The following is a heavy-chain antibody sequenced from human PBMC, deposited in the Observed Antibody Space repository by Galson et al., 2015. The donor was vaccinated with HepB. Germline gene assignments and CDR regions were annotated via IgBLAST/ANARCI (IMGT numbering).Heavy chain of an antibody. Sequence: SLRLSCAASGFTFSSYSMNWVRQAPGKGLEWVSSISSSSSYIYYADSVKGRFTISRDNAKNSLYLQMNSLRAEDTAVYYCARDFGAWGFGEYYYYGMDVWGQGTTVTVSS. J-gene: IGHJ6*02. CDR3: ARDFGAWGFGEYYYYGMDV. V-gene: IGHV3-21*01. CDR2: ISSSSSYI. CDR1: GFTFSSYS. D-gene: IGHD3-10*01.